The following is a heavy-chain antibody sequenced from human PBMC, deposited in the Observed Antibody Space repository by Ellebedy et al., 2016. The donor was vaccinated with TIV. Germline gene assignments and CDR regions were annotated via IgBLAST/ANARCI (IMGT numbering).Heavy chain of an antibody. CDR1: GGSISSYY. V-gene: IGHV4-59*01. CDR3: ARGRGLFDT. Sequence: MPSETLSLTCTVSGGSISSYYWTWIRQPPGKGLEWIGYRYFSGSTNYSGSTNYNPSLKSRVTISADTSKNQFSLKLTSVTAADTAVYYCARGRGLFDTWGQGTLVTVSS. CDR2: RYFSGSTNYSGST. D-gene: IGHD3-9*01. J-gene: IGHJ4*02.